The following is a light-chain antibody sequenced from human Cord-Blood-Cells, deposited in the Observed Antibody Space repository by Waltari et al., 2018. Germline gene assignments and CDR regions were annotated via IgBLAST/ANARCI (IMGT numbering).Light chain of an antibody. CDR2: DAS. CDR1: QSVSSY. CDR3: QQRSNWPPYT. V-gene: IGKV3-11*01. J-gene: IGKJ2*01. Sequence: EIVLTPSPATPSLSAGERATLSCRASQSVSSYLAWYQQTPGQAPRLLIYDASTRATGIPARFSGSGSGTDFTLTISSLEPEDFAVYYCQQRSNWPPYTFGQGTKLEIK.